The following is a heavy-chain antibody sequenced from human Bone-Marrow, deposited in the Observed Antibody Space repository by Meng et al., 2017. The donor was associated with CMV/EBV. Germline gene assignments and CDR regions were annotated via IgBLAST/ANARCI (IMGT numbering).Heavy chain of an antibody. D-gene: IGHD3-3*01. J-gene: IGHJ5*02. CDR1: GFIFSSYG. Sequence: GFIFSSYGVNGIRQAPGKGLEWVAFIRYDGSNKYNAASVKGRFTNSRDNSKNTLYLQMNSLTTEDTAMYYCAKAAFGAVIIPWFDPWGQGTLVTVSS. CDR3: AKAAFGAVIIPWFDP. CDR2: IRYDGSNK. V-gene: IGHV3-30*02.